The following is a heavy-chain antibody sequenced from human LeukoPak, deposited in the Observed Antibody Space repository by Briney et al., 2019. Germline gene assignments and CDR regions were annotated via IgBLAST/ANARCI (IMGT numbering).Heavy chain of an antibody. V-gene: IGHV3-21*01. CDR2: ISSSSSYI. Sequence: GGSLRLSCAASGSTFSSYSMNWVRQAPGKGLEWVSSISSSSSYIYYADSVKGRFTISRDNAKNSLYLQMNSLRAEDTAVYYCAREEEAPAAYYYGMDVWGQGTTVTVSS. CDR1: GSTFSSYS. J-gene: IGHJ6*02. D-gene: IGHD6-25*01. CDR3: AREEEAPAAYYYGMDV.